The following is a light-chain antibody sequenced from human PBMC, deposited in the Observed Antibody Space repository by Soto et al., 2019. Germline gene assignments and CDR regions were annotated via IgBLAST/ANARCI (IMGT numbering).Light chain of an antibody. Sequence: EIVCTQSRVTLSWSPVERATLSCMASQSVTTQLAWYQQKPGQAPRLIIHGASSRATGVPDRITGSGSGTDFTLSISRLEPEDFAVYYCQQYGGSTRTFGQGTKVDIK. CDR2: GAS. J-gene: IGKJ1*01. CDR3: QQYGGSTRT. V-gene: IGKV3-20*01. CDR1: QSVTTQ.